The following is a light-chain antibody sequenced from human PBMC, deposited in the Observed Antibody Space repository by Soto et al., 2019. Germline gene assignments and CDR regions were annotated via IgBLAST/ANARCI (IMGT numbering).Light chain of an antibody. V-gene: IGKV1-33*01. Sequence: DIQMTQSPSSLSASVGDRVTITCQASQDISNYLNWYQQKPGKAHKLLIYDASNLETGVPSRFSGSGSVTDFTFTISSLQPEDIATYYCQQYDNLPIVFGQGTKLEIK. J-gene: IGKJ2*01. CDR2: DAS. CDR1: QDISNY. CDR3: QQYDNLPIV.